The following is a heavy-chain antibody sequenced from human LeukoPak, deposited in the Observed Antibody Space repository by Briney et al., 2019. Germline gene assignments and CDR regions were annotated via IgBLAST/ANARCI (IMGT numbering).Heavy chain of an antibody. Sequence: GGSLRLSCTASGFTFSDYAVSWVRQAPGKGLEWIGYIKSEAYGGTPEYASSVKARFTISRDDSKSIAYLQMDNLNTEDTALYYCSREDYYYGSLTHRGSDYWGQGTLVTVSS. CDR2: IKSEAYGGTP. CDR3: SREDYYYGSLTHRGSDY. J-gene: IGHJ4*02. V-gene: IGHV3-49*04. CDR1: GFTFSDYA. D-gene: IGHD3-10*01.